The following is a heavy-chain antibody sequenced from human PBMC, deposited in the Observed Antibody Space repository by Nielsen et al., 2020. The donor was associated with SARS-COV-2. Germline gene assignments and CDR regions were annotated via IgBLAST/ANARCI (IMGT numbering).Heavy chain of an antibody. V-gene: IGHV3-30*04. Sequence: GGSLRLSCAASGFTFSNYAMHWVRQAPGKGLQWMTIISYDGTEHYADSVKGRFTISRDNSKNTVYLQMNSVKVEDTAVYFCARETIDHTSSFIDFWGQGTLVTVSS. CDR1: GFTFSNYA. CDR3: ARETIDHTSSFIDF. D-gene: IGHD2-2*01. CDR2: ISYDGTE. J-gene: IGHJ4*02.